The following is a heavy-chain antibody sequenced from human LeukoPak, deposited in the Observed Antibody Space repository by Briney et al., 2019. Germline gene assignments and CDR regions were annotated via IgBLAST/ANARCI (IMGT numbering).Heavy chain of an antibody. D-gene: IGHD1-1*01. J-gene: IGHJ4*02. V-gene: IGHV3-48*04. CDR2: IYSNSDTI. CDR3: ARDEPFRNVDY. CDR1: GFTFTTYA. Sequence: GRSLRLSCASAGFTFTTYAMNWVRQAPAKGLEWVSWIYSNSDTIYYAHSFKGRFALSIDNAKNSLYLQMNSLRAADTAVYYCARDEPFRNVDYWGQGTLVTVSS.